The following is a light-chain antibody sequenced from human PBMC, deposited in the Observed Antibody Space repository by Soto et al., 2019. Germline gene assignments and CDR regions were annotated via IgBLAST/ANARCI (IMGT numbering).Light chain of an antibody. J-gene: IGKJ4*01. Sequence: EIVLTQSPGTLSLSPGERATLSCRTSQSVSTSYIAWYQQKPGQAPRLLMYASSSRATGIPDRFSGSGSRTDFTLTISRLEPEDVAVYYCQQYGSSLLTFGGGTKVDNK. CDR3: QQYGSSLLT. CDR2: ASS. V-gene: IGKV3-20*01. CDR1: QSVSTSY.